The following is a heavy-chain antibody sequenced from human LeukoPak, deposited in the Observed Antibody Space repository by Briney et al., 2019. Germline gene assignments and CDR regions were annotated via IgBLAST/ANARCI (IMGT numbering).Heavy chain of an antibody. J-gene: IGHJ5*01. D-gene: IGHD6-13*01. V-gene: IGHV3-48*04. CDR3: AREPPRTSSSWYLGS. CDR1: GFTFSTYS. Sequence: PGGSLRLSCGASGFTFSTYSMNWVRQAPGRGLEWVAYIRWSGDTIYYADSVKGRFTISRDNAKNSLFLQTNSLRAEDTAVYYCAREPPRTSSSWYLGSWGQGTLVTVSS. CDR2: IRWSGDTI.